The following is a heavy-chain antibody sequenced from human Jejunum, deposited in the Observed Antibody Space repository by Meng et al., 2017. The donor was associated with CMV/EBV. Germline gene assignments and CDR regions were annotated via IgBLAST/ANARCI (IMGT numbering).Heavy chain of an antibody. J-gene: IGHJ4*02. CDR3: ARRVEWSDC. Sequence: QGQWGESGGGVVQPGGSLTLSCEASGFTLSIYGMHWVRQAPGKGLEWVAFLRYDGSNKYYTESVRGRFTISRDNSKNTLYLQMNNLRVEDTAVYFCARRVEWSDCWGQGTLVTVSS. D-gene: IGHD3-3*01. CDR1: GFTLSIYG. CDR2: LRYDGSNK. V-gene: IGHV3-30*02.